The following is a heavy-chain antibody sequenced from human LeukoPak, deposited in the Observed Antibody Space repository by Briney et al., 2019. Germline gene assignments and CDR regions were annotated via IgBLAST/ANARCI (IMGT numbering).Heavy chain of an antibody. D-gene: IGHD6-6*01. Sequence: GASVKVSCKASGYTFTSYDISWVRQAPGQGLEWMGWISTYNDNTHYAQKLQGRVTMTTDTSTSTVYMELKSLRSDDTAVYYCARIQSRIIAARPGNPAFNYWGRRTLAPVSS. V-gene: IGHV1-18*01. CDR3: ARIQSRIIAARPGNPAFNY. CDR2: ISTYNDNT. J-gene: IGHJ4*02. CDR1: GYTFTSYD.